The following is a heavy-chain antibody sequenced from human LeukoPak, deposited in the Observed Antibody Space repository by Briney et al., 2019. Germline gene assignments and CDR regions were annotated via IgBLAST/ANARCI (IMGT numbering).Heavy chain of an antibody. CDR2: IHSSGTVK. J-gene: IGHJ4*02. CDR1: RFPFSIYE. V-gene: IGHV3-48*03. D-gene: IGHD5-18*01. CDR3: ARLRYTYGKNFDY. Sequence: GGSLRLSCVVSRFPFSIYEMNWVRQAPGKGLEWVSNIHSSGTVKYYSDSVKGRFSISRDNAKSSLYLEMNSLRAADTAVYYCARLRYTYGKNFDYWGQGTLVTVSS.